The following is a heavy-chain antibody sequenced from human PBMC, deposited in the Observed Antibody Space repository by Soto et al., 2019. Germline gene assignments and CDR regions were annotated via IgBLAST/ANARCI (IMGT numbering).Heavy chain of an antibody. Sequence: GASVKVSCKASGYTFTSYGISWVRQAPGQGLEWMGWISAYNGNTNYAQKLQGRVTMTTDTSTSTAYMELRSLRSDDTAVYYCARDLAVRYCSGGSCYSAFDYWGQGTLVTVSS. J-gene: IGHJ4*02. V-gene: IGHV1-18*01. D-gene: IGHD2-15*01. CDR2: ISAYNGNT. CDR1: GYTFTSYG. CDR3: ARDLAVRYCSGGSCYSAFDY.